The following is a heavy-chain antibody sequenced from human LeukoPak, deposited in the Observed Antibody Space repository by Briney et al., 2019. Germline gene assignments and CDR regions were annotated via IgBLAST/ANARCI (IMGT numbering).Heavy chain of an antibody. D-gene: IGHD2-2*02. V-gene: IGHV1-8*01. CDR2: MNPNSGNT. CDR3: ARGQGYCSSISCYRDWFDP. CDR1: GYTFTSYD. J-gene: IGHJ5*02. Sequence: ASVKVSCKASGYTFTSYDINWVRQGTGQGLEWMGWMNPNSGNTGYAQKFQGRVTMTRNTSISTAYMELSSLRSEDTAVYYCARGQGYCSSISCYRDWFDPWGQGTLVTVSS.